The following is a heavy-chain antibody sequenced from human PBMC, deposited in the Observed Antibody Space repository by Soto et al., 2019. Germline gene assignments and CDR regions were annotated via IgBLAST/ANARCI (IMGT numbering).Heavy chain of an antibody. Sequence: NPSETLSLTCTVSGGSISSGGYYWSWIRQHPGKGLEWIGYIYYSGSTYYNPSLKSRVTISVDTSKNQFSLKLSSVTAADTAVYYCARASPDYYDSSGYYPDAFDIWGQGTMVTVSS. CDR3: ARASPDYYDSSGYYPDAFDI. J-gene: IGHJ3*02. CDR1: GGSISSGGYY. CDR2: IYYSGST. D-gene: IGHD3-22*01. V-gene: IGHV4-31*03.